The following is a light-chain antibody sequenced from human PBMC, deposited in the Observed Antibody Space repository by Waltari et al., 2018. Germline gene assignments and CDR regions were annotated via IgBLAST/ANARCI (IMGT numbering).Light chain of an antibody. CDR3: ASYTSSSTVV. CDR1: RRDACGYNC. CDR2: EVS. J-gene: IGLJ2*01. Sequence: QSALTQPASVSGSPGQSITTSLTGTRRDACGYNCAPWYQQHPGKAPKLMIYEVSNRPSGVSNRFSGSKSGNTASLTISGLQAEDEADYYCASYTSSSTVVFGGGTKLTVL. V-gene: IGLV2-14*01.